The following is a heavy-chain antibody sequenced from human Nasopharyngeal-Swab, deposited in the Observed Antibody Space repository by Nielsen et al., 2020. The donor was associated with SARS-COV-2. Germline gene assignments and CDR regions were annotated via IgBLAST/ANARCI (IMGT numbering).Heavy chain of an antibody. CDR3: TRPRWEPVRGRNFSYYYYMDG. D-gene: IGHD1-26*01. CDR2: IRSKANSYAT. Sequence: GESLKISCAASGFTFSGSAMHWVRQASGKGLEWVGRIRSKANSYATAYAASVKGRFTIYSDDSKNTAYLQMNSLKTEDTAVYYCTRPRWEPVRGRNFSYYYYMDGWGKGTTVTVSS. J-gene: IGHJ6*03. CDR1: GFTFSGSA. V-gene: IGHV3-73*01.